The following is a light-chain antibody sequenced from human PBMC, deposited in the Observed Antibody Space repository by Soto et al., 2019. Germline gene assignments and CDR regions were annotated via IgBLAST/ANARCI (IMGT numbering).Light chain of an antibody. J-gene: IGKJ1*01. V-gene: IGKV1-5*03. CDR3: QQSINYPWT. Sequence: DIQMTQSPSTLSASVGDRVTITCRASQSISFYLAWYQQKPGKAPKPLIYEASGLESGVPSRFSGSGSGTEFTLTISSLQPDDFATYYCQQSINYPWTFGQGTKVEVK. CDR1: QSISFY. CDR2: EAS.